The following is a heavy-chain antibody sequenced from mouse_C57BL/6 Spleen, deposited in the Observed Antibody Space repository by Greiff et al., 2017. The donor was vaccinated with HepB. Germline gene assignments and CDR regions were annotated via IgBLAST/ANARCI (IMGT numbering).Heavy chain of an antibody. CDR2: IWSGGST. CDR1: GFSLTSYG. J-gene: IGHJ3*01. D-gene: IGHD2-4*01. CDR3: AKIYYEFAY. V-gene: IGHV2-2*01. Sequence: LQESGPGLVQPSQSLSITCTVSGFSLTSYGVHWVRQSPGKGLEWLGVIWSGGSTDYNAAFISRLSISKDNSKSQVFFKMNSLQADDTAIYYCAKIYYEFAYWGQGTLVTVSA.